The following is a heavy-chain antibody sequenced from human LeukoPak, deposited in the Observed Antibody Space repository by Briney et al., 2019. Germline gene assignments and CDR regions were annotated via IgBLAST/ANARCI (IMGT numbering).Heavy chain of an antibody. CDR2: ITYDGSNK. CDR3: AKSLEMATIVDAFDI. V-gene: IGHV3-30*18. Sequence: GGSLRLSCAVSGFTFSSYCMHWVRQAPGNGLEWVAVITYDGSNKYYADCVKGRFTISRDNSKNTLYLQMNSLRAEDTGVYYCAKSLEMATIVDAFDIWGEGTMASVSS. J-gene: IGHJ3*02. D-gene: IGHD5-24*01. CDR1: GFTFSSYC.